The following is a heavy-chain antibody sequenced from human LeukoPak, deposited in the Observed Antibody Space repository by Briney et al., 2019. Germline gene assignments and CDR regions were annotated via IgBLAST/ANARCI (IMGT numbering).Heavy chain of an antibody. Sequence: GGSLRLSCAASGFTFDDYNTHWVRQAPGKGLEWVSLITWNGDSTYYADSVEGRFTISRDNSKNSLYLQMNSLRTEDTASYYCAKDKWLRGYYYYYMDVWGKGTTVTVSS. CDR1: GFTFDDYN. D-gene: IGHD5-12*01. J-gene: IGHJ6*03. V-gene: IGHV3-43*01. CDR2: ITWNGDST. CDR3: AKDKWLRGYYYYYMDV.